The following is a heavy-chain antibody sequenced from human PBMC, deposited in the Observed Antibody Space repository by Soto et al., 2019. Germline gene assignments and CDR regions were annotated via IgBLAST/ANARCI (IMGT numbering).Heavy chain of an antibody. CDR2: IDTSGHST. D-gene: IGHD6-13*01. Sequence: GGSLRLSCEASGFVFTNFWMHWVRHVPGKGLVWVARIDTSGHSTNYAESVKGRFTISRDNAKNTVSLQMNSLRVEDTGVYYCARDSWYFDLWSQGSQVTVSS. V-gene: IGHV3-74*01. J-gene: IGHJ4*02. CDR3: ARDSWYFDL. CDR1: GFVFTNFW.